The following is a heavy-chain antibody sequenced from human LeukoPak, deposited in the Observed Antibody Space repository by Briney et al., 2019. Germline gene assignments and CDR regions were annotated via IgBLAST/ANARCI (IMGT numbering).Heavy chain of an antibody. V-gene: IGHV3-21*04. Sequence: GGSLRLSCAASGFTFSSYSMNWVRQAPGKGLEWVSSISSSSSYIYYADSVKGRFTISRDNSKNTLYLQMNSLRAEDTAVYYCATEAAGVDYWGQGTLVTVSS. CDR2: ISSSSSYI. CDR3: ATEAAGVDY. J-gene: IGHJ4*02. D-gene: IGHD6-13*01. CDR1: GFTFSSYS.